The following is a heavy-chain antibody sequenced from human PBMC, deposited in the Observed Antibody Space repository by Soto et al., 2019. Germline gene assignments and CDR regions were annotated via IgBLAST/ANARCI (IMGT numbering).Heavy chain of an antibody. Sequence: QVQLQESGPGLVKPSQTLSLTCIVSGGSISSGDYYWSWVRQPPGKGLEWIGYIYYSGSTYYNPSLKSRVPISAATSKNQFSLKLRSVTAADTAVYYCARAKGLLTVTTSWFDPWGQGTLVTVSS. CDR3: ARAKGLLTVTTSWFDP. CDR2: IYYSGST. CDR1: GGSISSGDYY. V-gene: IGHV4-30-4*01. D-gene: IGHD4-17*01. J-gene: IGHJ5*02.